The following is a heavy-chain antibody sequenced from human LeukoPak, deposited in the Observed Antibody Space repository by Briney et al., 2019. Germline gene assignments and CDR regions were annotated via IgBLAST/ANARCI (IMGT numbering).Heavy chain of an antibody. D-gene: IGHD3-3*01. J-gene: IGHJ6*03. CDR2: ISSSSSTI. CDR3: AKDKPLEWCMDV. CDR1: GFTFSSYS. V-gene: IGHV3-48*01. Sequence: GGSLRLSCAASGFTFSSYSMNWVRQAPGKGLEWVSYISSSSSTIYYADSVKGRFTISRDNAKNSLYLQMNSLRAEDTAVYYCAKDKPLEWCMDVWGKGTTVTVSS.